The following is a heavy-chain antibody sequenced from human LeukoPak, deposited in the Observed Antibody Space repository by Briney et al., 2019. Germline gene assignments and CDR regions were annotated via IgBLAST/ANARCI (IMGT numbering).Heavy chain of an antibody. CDR3: ARGSAIAARPYGWFDP. CDR1: GYTFTRYY. D-gene: IGHD6-6*01. Sequence: ASVKVSCKASGYTFTRYYMHWVRQAPGQGLEWMGIINPGCGSTSYAQKFQGRVTLTRDMSTGTVYMELSSLRSDDTAVYYCARGSAIAARPYGWFDPWGQGTLVTVSS. J-gene: IGHJ5*02. V-gene: IGHV1-46*01. CDR2: INPGCGST.